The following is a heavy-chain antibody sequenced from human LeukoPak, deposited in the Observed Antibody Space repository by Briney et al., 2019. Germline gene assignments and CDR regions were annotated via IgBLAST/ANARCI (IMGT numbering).Heavy chain of an antibody. Sequence: GGSLRHSCAASGFTFSSYAMSRVRQAPGKGLEWVSAISGSGGSTYYADSVKGRFTISRDNSKNTLYLQMNSLRAEDTAVYYCAKDSVVVVAATHRAFFDYWGQGTLVTVSS. CDR1: GFTFSSYA. D-gene: IGHD2-15*01. CDR2: ISGSGGST. CDR3: AKDSVVVVAATHRAFFDY. J-gene: IGHJ4*02. V-gene: IGHV3-23*01.